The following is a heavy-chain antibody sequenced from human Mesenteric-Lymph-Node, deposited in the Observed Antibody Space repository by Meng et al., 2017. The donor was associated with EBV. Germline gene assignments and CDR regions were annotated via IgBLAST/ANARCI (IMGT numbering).Heavy chain of an antibody. J-gene: IGHJ4*02. CDR2: IIPIVGRP. CDR3: ANAQAAAGDWGVLYYFDF. CDR1: GVTFAISA. D-gene: IGHD3-10*01. V-gene: IGHV1-69*01. Sequence: QVQLVQSGAEVKKPGSSVKVSCKTTGVTFAISAIGWVRQAPGQGLEWMGGIIPIVGRPNYAQKFQGRVTITADDSTDTVYLELSSLRSEDTAVYFCANAQAAAGDWGVLYYFDFWGQGSLVTVSS.